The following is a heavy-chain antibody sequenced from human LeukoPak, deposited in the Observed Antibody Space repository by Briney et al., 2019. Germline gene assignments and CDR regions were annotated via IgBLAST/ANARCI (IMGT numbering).Heavy chain of an antibody. D-gene: IGHD3-22*01. CDR3: ARSGDYDSSGYYYVDY. CDR2: INHSGST. J-gene: IGHJ4*02. Sequence: SETLSLTCAVYGGSFSGYYWSWIRQPPGKGLEWIGEINHSGSTNYNPSLKSRVTISVDTSKNQFSLKLSSVTAADTAVYYCARSGDYDSSGYYYVDYWGQGTLVTVSS. CDR1: GGSFSGYY. V-gene: IGHV4-34*01.